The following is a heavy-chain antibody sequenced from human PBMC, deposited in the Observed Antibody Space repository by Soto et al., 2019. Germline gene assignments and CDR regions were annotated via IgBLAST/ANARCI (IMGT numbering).Heavy chain of an antibody. CDR3: ARAFGTTMARIYYYQGMDV. J-gene: IGHJ6*02. D-gene: IGHD1-1*01. V-gene: IGHV3-21*01. CDR2: ISSSSSYI. CDR1: GFTFSSYS. Sequence: PGGSLRLSCAASGFTFSSYSMNWVRQAPGKGLEWVSSISSSSSYIYYADSVKGRFTISRDNAKNTLYLQMNSLRAEDTAVYYCARAFGTTMARIYYYQGMDVWGQGTTVTVSS.